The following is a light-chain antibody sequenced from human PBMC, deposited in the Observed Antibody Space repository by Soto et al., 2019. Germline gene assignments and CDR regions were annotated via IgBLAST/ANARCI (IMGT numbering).Light chain of an antibody. CDR2: GSS. J-gene: IGKJ4*01. V-gene: IGKV3-20*01. CDR1: QSVSNNY. Sequence: EVVLTQSPGTLSLSPGERATLSCRASQSVSNNYVAWYQQKPGQAPRLLIFGSSDRATGIPDRFSGGGSGTDFTLTISRLEPEDFAVYYCQQYDSSPLTFGGGTKVEIK. CDR3: QQYDSSPLT.